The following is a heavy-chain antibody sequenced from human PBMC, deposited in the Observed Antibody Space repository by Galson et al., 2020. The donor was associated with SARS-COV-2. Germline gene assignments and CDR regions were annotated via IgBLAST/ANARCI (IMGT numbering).Heavy chain of an antibody. Sequence: TGGSLRLSCAASGFTFSSYGMHWVRQAPGKGLEWVAVIWYDGSNKYYADSVKGRFTISRDNSKNTLYLQMNSLRAEDTAVYYCARDGLYGSVWPLDYWGQGTLVTVSS. J-gene: IGHJ4*02. CDR3: ARDGLYGSVWPLDY. CDR2: IWYDGSNK. CDR1: GFTFSSYG. D-gene: IGHD6-19*01. V-gene: IGHV3-33*01.